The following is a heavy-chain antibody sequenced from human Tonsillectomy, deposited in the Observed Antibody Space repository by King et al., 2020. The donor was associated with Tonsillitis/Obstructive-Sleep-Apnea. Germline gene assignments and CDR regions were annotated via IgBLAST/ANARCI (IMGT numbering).Heavy chain of an antibody. J-gene: IGHJ6*02. CDR3: ARDNSSSRLFYHDHLAL. Sequence: QLQESGPGLVKPSETLSLTCTVSGGSISNTNYYWGWIRQPPGKGLEWIGSIYHSGSTYYSPSLKSRVTISGDTSKNQFFLKLSSVTAADTAVYYWARDNSSSRLFYHDHLALWGQGPTVIVSS. V-gene: IGHV4-39*02. CDR2: IYHSGST. CDR1: GGSISNTNYY. D-gene: IGHD2-15*01.